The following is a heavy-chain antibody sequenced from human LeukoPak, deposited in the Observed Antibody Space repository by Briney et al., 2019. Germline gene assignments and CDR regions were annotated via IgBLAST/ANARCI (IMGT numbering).Heavy chain of an antibody. V-gene: IGHV1-18*01. Sequence: ASVKVSCKASGYTLTSYGISWVRQAPGQGLEWMGWISAYNGNTNYAQKLQGRVTMTTDTSTSTAYMELRSLRSDDTAVYYCARVQAGRDHYYYYYMDVWGKGTTVTISS. CDR3: ARVQAGRDHYYYYYMDV. D-gene: IGHD6-19*01. CDR2: ISAYNGNT. CDR1: GYTLTSYG. J-gene: IGHJ6*03.